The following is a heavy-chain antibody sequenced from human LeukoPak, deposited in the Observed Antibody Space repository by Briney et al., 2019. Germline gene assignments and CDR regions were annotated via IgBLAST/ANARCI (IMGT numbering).Heavy chain of an antibody. CDR1: GYTFTSYD. D-gene: IGHD2-15*01. V-gene: IGHV1-8*01. CDR2: MNPNSGNT. J-gene: IGHJ4*02. CDR3: AREMAGYCSGGSC. Sequence: ASVKVSCKASGYTFTSYDINWVRQATGQGPEWMGWMNPNSGNTGYAQKFQDRVTMTRNTSISTAYMELSSLRSEDTAVYYCAREMAGYCSGGSCWGQGTLVTVPS.